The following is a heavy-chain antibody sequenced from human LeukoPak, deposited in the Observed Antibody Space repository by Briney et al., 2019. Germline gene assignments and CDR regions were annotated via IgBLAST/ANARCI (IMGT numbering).Heavy chain of an antibody. D-gene: IGHD3-22*01. CDR3: ARAGGYSDFDY. CDR2: SSSSSRYR. J-gene: IGHJ4*02. Sequence: GGSLRLSCAASGFTFSSYNMNWVRQAPGKGRECVSCSSSSSRYRYYADSVKGRFTISRDNAKNSLYLKMNSLRAEDTAVYYCARAGGYSDFDYWGQGTLVTVSS. V-gene: IGHV3-21*01. CDR1: GFTFSSYN.